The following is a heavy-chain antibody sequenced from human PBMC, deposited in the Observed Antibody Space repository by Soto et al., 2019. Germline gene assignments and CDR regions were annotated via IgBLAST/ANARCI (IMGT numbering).Heavy chain of an antibody. CDR2: INSDGSST. Sequence: GGSLDLSCVASGFIFSNCWMHWVRQAPGMGLVWVSHINSDGSSTTYADSVKGRFTISRDNAKNTLYLQMNSLRVEDTAVYYCARDRVEGYYESSGYSLWGQGTLVTVSS. D-gene: IGHD3-22*01. CDR1: GFIFSNCW. J-gene: IGHJ4*02. V-gene: IGHV3-74*01. CDR3: ARDRVEGYYESSGYSL.